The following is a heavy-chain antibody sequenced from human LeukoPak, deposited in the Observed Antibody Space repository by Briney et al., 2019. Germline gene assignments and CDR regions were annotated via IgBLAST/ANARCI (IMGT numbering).Heavy chain of an antibody. J-gene: IGHJ6*02. CDR3: ARANIVVVTAIYGMDV. Sequence: PGGSLRLSCAASGFTFSGFWMHWVRQAPGKGLVWVSCISFDGSDATYADSVKGRFTISRDNAKNSLYLQMNSLRAEDTAVYYCARANIVVVTAIYGMDVWGQGTTVTVSS. CDR2: ISFDGSDA. CDR1: GFTFSGFW. V-gene: IGHV3-74*01. D-gene: IGHD2-21*02.